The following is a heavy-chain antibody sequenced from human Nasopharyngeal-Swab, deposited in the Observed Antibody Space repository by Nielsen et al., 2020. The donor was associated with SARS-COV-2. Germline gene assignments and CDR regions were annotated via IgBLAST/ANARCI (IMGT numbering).Heavy chain of an antibody. J-gene: IGHJ3*02. Sequence: GESLKISCAASGFTFSSYAMSWVRQAPGKGLEWVSAISGSGGSTYYADSVKGRFTISRDNSKNTLYLQMNSLRAEDTAVYYCARKRTHAFDIWGQGTMVTVSS. CDR1: GFTFSSYA. CDR3: ARKRTHAFDI. V-gene: IGHV3-23*01. CDR2: ISGSGGST.